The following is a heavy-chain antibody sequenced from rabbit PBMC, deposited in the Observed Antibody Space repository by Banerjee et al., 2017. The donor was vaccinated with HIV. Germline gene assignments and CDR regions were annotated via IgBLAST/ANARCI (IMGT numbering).Heavy chain of an antibody. Sequence: QLKETGGGLVQPGGSLTLSCKASGFDFSSYYMSWVRQAPGKGLEWIGIIYAGKGSTDYASWVNGRFTISSDNAQNTVDLQMNSLTAADTATYFCARVEDDYGDYYFNLWGPGTLVTVS. D-gene: IGHD2-1*01. V-gene: IGHV1S7*01. J-gene: IGHJ4*01. CDR2: IYAGKGST. CDR1: GFDFSSYY. CDR3: ARVEDDYGDYYFNL.